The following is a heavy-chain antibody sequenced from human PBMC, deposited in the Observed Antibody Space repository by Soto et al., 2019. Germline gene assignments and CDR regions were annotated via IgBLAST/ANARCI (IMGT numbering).Heavy chain of an antibody. D-gene: IGHD3-16*01. J-gene: IGHJ4*02. CDR1: GFPLSLYT. CDR3: AKDKEPDGVWDIDF. Sequence: GXSLRLSCVASGFPLSLYTLNWFLQAPGNGLEWVLGIYGSASKTFYADSVKGRFTISRDQSSSTVYLQMNSLRAEDTAVYYCAKDKEPDGVWDIDFWGQGTRVTVSS. CDR2: IYGSASKT. V-gene: IGHV3-23*01.